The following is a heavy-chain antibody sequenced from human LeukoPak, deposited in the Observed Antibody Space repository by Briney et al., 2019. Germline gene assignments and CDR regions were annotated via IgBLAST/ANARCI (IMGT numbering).Heavy chain of an antibody. CDR1: GYSISSGYY. Sequence: PSETLSLTCTVSGYSISSGYYWGWIRQPPGKGLEWIGSIYHSGSTYYNPSLKSRVTISVDTSKNQFSLKLGSVTAADTAVYYCARQGRSDYFDYWGQGTLVTVSS. V-gene: IGHV4-38-2*02. D-gene: IGHD2-15*01. J-gene: IGHJ4*02. CDR2: IYHSGST. CDR3: ARQGRSDYFDY.